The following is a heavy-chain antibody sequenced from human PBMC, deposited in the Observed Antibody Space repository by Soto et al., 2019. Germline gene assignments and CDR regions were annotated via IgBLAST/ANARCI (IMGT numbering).Heavy chain of an antibody. CDR3: ARNSLTGYYYTNWFDP. CDR1: GGSFSGYY. V-gene: IGHV4-34*01. J-gene: IGHJ5*02. D-gene: IGHD3-9*01. Sequence: SETLSLTCAVYGGSFSGYYWSWIRQPPGKGLEWIGEINHSGSTNYNPSLKSRVTISVDTSKNQFSLKLSSVTAADTAVYYCARNSLTGYYYTNWFDPWGQGTLVTVSS. CDR2: INHSGST.